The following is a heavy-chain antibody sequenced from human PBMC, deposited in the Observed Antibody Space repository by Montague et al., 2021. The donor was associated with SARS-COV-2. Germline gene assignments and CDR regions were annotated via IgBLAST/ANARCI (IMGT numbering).Heavy chain of an antibody. J-gene: IGHJ3*02. CDR2: IDWDDDK. V-gene: IGHV2-70*01. CDR3: ARIRSYDSSGPKEAFDI. Sequence: PALVKPTQTLTLTCTFSGFSLSTSGMCVSWIRQPPGKALEWLALIDWDDDKYYSTSLKTRLTISKDTSKNQVVLTMTNMDPVDTATYYCARIRSYDSSGPKEAFDIWGQGTMVTVSS. D-gene: IGHD3-22*01. CDR1: GFSLSTSGMC.